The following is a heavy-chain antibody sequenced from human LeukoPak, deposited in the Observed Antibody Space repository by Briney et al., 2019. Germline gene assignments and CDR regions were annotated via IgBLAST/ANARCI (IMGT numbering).Heavy chain of an antibody. CDR1: GGSISSYY. CDR2: IYYNGTT. V-gene: IGHV4-39*01. D-gene: IGHD3-22*01. J-gene: IGHJ4*02. CDR3: ASLRGLRYSDSSGYYYHFDC. Sequence: SETLSLTCTVSGGSISSYYWSWIRQPPGKGLEWIGSIYYNGTTYYNPSLKSRVTISADTSKNQFSLKLSSVTAADTAVYYCASLRGLRYSDSSGYYYHFDCWGQGTLVTVSS.